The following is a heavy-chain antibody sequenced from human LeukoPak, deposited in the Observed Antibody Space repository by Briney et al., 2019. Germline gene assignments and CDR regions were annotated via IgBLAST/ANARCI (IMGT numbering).Heavy chain of an antibody. D-gene: IGHD2/OR15-2a*01. CDR1: GFTFSGFS. J-gene: IGHJ5*02. V-gene: IGHV3-64*02. CDR3: ARIGMENFYDL. Sequence: GGSLRLSCAASGFTFSGFSMHWIRQAPGRGLQYVSAINGNGDKTFYTDSVRGRFTIFRDNSKNTLFLQMGSLRGEDTALYFCARIGMENFYDLWGQGTLVTVSS. CDR2: INGNGDKT.